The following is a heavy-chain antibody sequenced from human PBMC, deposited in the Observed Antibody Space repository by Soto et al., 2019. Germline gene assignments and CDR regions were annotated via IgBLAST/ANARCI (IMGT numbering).Heavy chain of an antibody. CDR1: GFTFSGSA. J-gene: IGHJ4*02. Sequence: EVQLVESGGGLVQPGGSLKLSCAASGFTFSGSAMHWVRQASGKGLEWGGRIRSKAHSYATSYGASVGGRFTISRDDSKNMAYLQMNSLKTEDTDGYYCNVGELTTSDNIPFDYWGQGTLVTVSS. V-gene: IGHV3-73*01. CDR3: NVGELTTSDNIPFDY. D-gene: IGHD1-20*01. CDR2: IRSKAHSYAT.